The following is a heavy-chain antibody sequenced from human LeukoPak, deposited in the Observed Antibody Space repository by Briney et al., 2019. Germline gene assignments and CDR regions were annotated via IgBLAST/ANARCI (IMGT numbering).Heavy chain of an antibody. D-gene: IGHD4-17*01. J-gene: IGHJ4*02. Sequence: GGSLRLSCAASGFTFSSYSMNWVRQAPGKGLEWVSYISSSSRTIYYADSVRGRFTISRDNAKNSLYLQMNSLRAEDTAVYYGGRDRYGDYDIDYWGQGTLVTVSS. CDR3: GRDRYGDYDIDY. V-gene: IGHV3-48*01. CDR2: ISSSSRTI. CDR1: GFTFSSYS.